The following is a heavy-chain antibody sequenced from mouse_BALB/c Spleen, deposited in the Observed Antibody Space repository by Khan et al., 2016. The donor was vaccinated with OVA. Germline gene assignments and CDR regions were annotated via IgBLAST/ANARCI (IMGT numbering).Heavy chain of an antibody. CDR2: INTYIGEP. V-gene: IGHV9-3-1*01. CDR1: GYSFTDYG. CDR3: ARSPTWFAY. Sequence: QIQLVQSGPELKKPGETVKISCKASGYSFTDYGMNWVKQAPGKGLKWMGYINTYIGEPTYADDFKGRFAFSLETSASTAYLHINHLKHEDTATYFCARSPTWFAYWGQGTLVTVSA. J-gene: IGHJ3*01.